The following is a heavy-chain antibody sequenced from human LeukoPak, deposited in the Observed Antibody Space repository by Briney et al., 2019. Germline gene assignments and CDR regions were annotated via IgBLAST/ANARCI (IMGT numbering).Heavy chain of an antibody. D-gene: IGHD3-9*01. CDR3: AKEDYYDILTGSNDAFDI. V-gene: IGHV4-59*01. Sequence: PSETLSLTCTVSGGSISSYYWSWIRQPPGKGLEWIGYIYYSGSTNYNPSLKSRVTISVDTSKNQFSLKLSSVTAADTAVYYCAKEDYYDILTGSNDAFDIWGQGTMVTVSS. J-gene: IGHJ3*02. CDR2: IYYSGST. CDR1: GGSISSYY.